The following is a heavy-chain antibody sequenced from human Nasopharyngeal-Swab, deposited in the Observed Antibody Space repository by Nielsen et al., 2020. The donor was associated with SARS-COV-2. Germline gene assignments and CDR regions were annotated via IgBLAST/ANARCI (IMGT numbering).Heavy chain of an antibody. V-gene: IGHV4-34*01. CDR2: INHSGST. D-gene: IGHD6-25*01. CDR3: ATTGYSSVYYVH. J-gene: IGHJ4*02. Sequence: GSLRLSCGVSGGSFSSYYWGWIRQPPGKGLEWIGEINHSGSTNYNPSLESRVTLSVDTSKNQFSLNLISVTAADTAVYYCATTGYSSVYYVHWGQGVLVTVSS. CDR1: GGSFSSYY.